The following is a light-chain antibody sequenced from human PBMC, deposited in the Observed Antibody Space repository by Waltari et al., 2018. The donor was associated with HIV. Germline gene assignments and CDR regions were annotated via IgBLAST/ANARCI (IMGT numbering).Light chain of an antibody. J-gene: IGKJ1*01. CDR1: QSVSSSY. CDR3: LQYYSTFRT. V-gene: IGKV3-20*01. CDR2: GAS. Sequence: EIVLTQSPGTLSLSPGERATLSCRASQSVSSSYLAWYQQKPGQAPRLLIYGASSRATGIPDRFSGSGSGTDFTLTISSLQAEDVAVYYCLQYYSTFRTFGQGTKVEIK.